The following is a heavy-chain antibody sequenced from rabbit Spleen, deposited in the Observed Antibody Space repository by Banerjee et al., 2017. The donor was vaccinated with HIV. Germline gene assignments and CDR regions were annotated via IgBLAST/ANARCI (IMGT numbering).Heavy chain of an antibody. CDR1: GFSFSSSYY. CDR2: IYAGSGGST. D-gene: IGHD8-1*01. J-gene: IGHJ6*01. CDR3: ARDTGSSFSSYGMDL. V-gene: IGHV1S40*01. Sequence: QSLEESGGGLVQPGASLTLTCTASGFSFSSSYYMCWVRQAPGKGLEWIACIYAGSGGSTWYASWAKGRFTISKTSSTTVTLQMTSLTAADTATYFCARDTGSSFSSYGMDLWGPGTLVTVS.